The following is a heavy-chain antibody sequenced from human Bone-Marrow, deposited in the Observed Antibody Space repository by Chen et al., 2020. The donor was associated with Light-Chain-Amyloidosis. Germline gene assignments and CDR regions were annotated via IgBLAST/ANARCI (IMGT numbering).Heavy chain of an antibody. J-gene: IGHJ4*02. CDR3: AGATATYYDFWSGYYSFDY. CDR2: IYYSGST. Sequence: QLQLQESGPGLVKPSETLSLTCTVSGGSISSSSYYWGWIRQPPGKGLEWIGSIYYSGSTYYKPALKSRVTISVDTSKNQFSLKLSSGTAADTAVYYCAGATATYYDFWSGYYSFDYWGQGTLVTVSS. D-gene: IGHD3-3*01. V-gene: IGHV4-39*07. CDR1: GGSISSSSYY.